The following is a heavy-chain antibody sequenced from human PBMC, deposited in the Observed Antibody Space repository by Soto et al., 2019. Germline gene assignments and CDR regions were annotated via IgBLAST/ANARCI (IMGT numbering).Heavy chain of an antibody. CDR3: VHTGYSYDPFGY. J-gene: IGHJ4*02. CDR2: IFWNDDE. V-gene: IGHV2-5*01. Sequence: TLSLTCTVSGGSVSSGDFYWSWIRQPPGKGLEWLALIFWNDDERYSPSPKSRLTITKDTSKNKVVLTMTNMDPVDTATYYCVHTGYSYDPFGYWGRGTMVTVSS. CDR1: GGSVSSGDFY. D-gene: IGHD5-18*01.